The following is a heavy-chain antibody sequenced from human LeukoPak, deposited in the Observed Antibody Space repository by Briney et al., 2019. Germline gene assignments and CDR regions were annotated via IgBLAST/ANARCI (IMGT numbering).Heavy chain of an antibody. V-gene: IGHV3-23*01. J-gene: IGHJ4*02. CDR3: AKDRTPMIVVVIDLFDY. CDR2: MSSSDDGR. CDR1: GFSFSSYA. D-gene: IGHD3-22*01. Sequence: GGSLRLSCATSGFSFSSYAMSWVRQAPGKGLEWVSAMSSSDDGRYYADSVKGRFTISRDTSKNTLYLQMNSLRDEDTAVYYCAKDRTPMIVVVIDLFDYWGQGALVTVSS.